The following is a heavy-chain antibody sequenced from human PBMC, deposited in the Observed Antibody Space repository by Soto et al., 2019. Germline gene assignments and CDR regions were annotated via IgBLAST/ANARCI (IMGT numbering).Heavy chain of an antibody. CDR2: INHSGST. J-gene: IGHJ5*02. CDR1: GGSFSGYY. Sequence: SETLSLTCAVYGGSFSGYYWSWIRQPPGKGLEWIGEINHSGSTNYNPSLKSRVTISVDTSKNQFSLKLSSVTAADTAVYYCARGDIVVVVAATPWFDPWGQGTLVTVSS. CDR3: ARGDIVVVVAATPWFDP. D-gene: IGHD2-15*01. V-gene: IGHV4-34*01.